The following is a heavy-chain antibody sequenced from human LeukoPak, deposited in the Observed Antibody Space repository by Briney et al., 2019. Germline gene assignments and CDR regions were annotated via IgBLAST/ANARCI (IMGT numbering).Heavy chain of an antibody. CDR3: TRPEYSSSWYLGY. D-gene: IGHD6-13*01. CDR1: GFTFSGSA. V-gene: IGHV3-73*01. J-gene: IGHJ4*02. CDR2: IRSKANSYAT. Sequence: GGSLKLSCAASGFTFSGSAMHWVRQASGKGLEWVGRIRSKANSYATAYAASVKGRFTISRDDSKNTAYLQMNSLKTEDTAVYYCTRPEYSSSWYLGYWGQGTLVAVSS.